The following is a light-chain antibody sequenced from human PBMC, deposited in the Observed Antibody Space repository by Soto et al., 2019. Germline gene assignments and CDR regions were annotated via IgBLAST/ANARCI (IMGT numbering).Light chain of an antibody. V-gene: IGKV1-5*03. Sequence: DIQMTQSPSTLSASVGDRVTITCRASQSISSWLAWYQQKPGKAPKLLIYKASSLEIGLPSRFSGSGSGTEFTLTISSLQPDDFATYYCQQYNSYWTFGQGTQVDIK. CDR1: QSISSW. J-gene: IGKJ1*01. CDR3: QQYNSYWT. CDR2: KAS.